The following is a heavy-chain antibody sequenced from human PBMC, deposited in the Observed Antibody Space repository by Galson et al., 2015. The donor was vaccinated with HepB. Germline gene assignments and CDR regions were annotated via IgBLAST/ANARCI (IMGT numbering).Heavy chain of an antibody. D-gene: IGHD3-16*01. CDR2: ISSSSSTI. J-gene: IGHJ4*02. V-gene: IGHV3-48*04. CDR3: AREGGFLGTAVYFDY. CDR1: GFTFSSYS. Sequence: SLRLSCAASGFTFSSYSMNWVRQAPGKGLEWVSYISSSSSTIYYADSVKGRFTISRDNAKNSLYLQMNSLRAEDTAVYYCAREGGFLGTAVYFDYWGQGTLVTVSS.